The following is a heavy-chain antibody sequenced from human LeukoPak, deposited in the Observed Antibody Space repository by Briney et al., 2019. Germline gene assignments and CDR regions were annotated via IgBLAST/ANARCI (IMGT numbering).Heavy chain of an antibody. Sequence: SETLSLACTVSGGSISSSSYYWGWIRQPPGKGLEWIGSIYYSGSTYYNPSLKSRVTISVDTSKNQFSLKLSSVTAADTAVYYCARRRSRMISIDYWGQGTLVTVSS. J-gene: IGHJ4*02. CDR1: GGSISSSSYY. V-gene: IGHV4-39*01. D-gene: IGHD3-16*01. CDR3: ARRRSRMISIDY. CDR2: IYYSGST.